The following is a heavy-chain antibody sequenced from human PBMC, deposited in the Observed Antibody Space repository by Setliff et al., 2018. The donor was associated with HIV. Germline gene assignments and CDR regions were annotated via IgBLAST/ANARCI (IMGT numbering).Heavy chain of an antibody. Sequence: SGGSLRLSCAASGFTFSSYSMNWVRQAPGKGLEWVSYISSSSSSIYHADSVKGRFTISRDNAKNTLYLQMNRLRAEDTAVYYCGRGSGYLTEYWGQGALVTVSS. CDR1: GFTFSSYS. CDR2: ISSSSSSI. D-gene: IGHD5-18*01. J-gene: IGHJ4*02. V-gene: IGHV3-48*01. CDR3: GRGSGYLTEY.